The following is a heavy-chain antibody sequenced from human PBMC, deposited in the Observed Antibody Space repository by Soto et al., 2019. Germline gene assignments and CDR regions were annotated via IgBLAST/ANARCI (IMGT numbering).Heavy chain of an antibody. CDR1: GFSISAYA. CDR2: ISPDGNGK. CDR3: AKDIVKYTYGACDY. V-gene: IGHV3-30-3*01. D-gene: IGHD5-18*01. Sequence: GGSLRLSCAASGFSISAYAMHWVRQAPGKGLEWVAIISPDGNGKYYAGSVRGRFTISRDTSKNTLYLQMNSLRVEDTAVYYCAKDIVKYTYGACDYWGQGALVTVSS. J-gene: IGHJ4*02.